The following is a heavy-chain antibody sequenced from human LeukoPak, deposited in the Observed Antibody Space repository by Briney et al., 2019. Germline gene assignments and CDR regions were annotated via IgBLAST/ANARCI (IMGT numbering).Heavy chain of an antibody. J-gene: IGHJ6*02. CDR2: IYSGGST. CDR3: ARDNPFGELLGYYGMDV. D-gene: IGHD3-10*01. V-gene: IGHV3-NL1*01. Sequence: GGSLRLSCAASGFTFSSYGMHWVRQAPGKGLEWVAVIYSGGSTYYADSVKGRFTISRDNSKNTLYLQMNSLRAEDTAVYYCARDNPFGELLGYYGMDVWGQGTTVTVSS. CDR1: GFTFSSYG.